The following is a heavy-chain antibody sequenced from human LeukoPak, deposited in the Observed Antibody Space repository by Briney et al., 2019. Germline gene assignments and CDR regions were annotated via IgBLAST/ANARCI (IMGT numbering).Heavy chain of an antibody. CDR3: ARYDSSGYSAFDI. CDR1: GGSFSGCY. J-gene: IGHJ3*02. Sequence: SETLSLTCAVYGGSFSGCYWSWIRQPPGKGLEWIGEINHSGSTNYNPSLKSRVTISVDTSKNQFSLKLSSVTAADTAVYYCARYDSSGYSAFDIWGQGTMVTVSS. CDR2: INHSGST. D-gene: IGHD3-22*01. V-gene: IGHV4-34*01.